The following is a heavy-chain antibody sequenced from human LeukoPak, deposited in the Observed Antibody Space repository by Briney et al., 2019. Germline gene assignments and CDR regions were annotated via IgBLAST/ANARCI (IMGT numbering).Heavy chain of an antibody. D-gene: IGHD6-13*01. CDR1: GGTFSTYA. Sequence: GASVKVSCKVSGGTFSTYAFSWVRQAPGQGLEWMGGITPIFGTTNYAQKFQGRVTITADESSNTAYMELSSPTSEDTAVFYCARDFRDTAYSSNWQQNYYHDYGMDVWGQGTTVTVSS. CDR3: ARDFRDTAYSSNWQQNYYHDYGMDV. V-gene: IGHV1-69*13. CDR2: ITPIFGTT. J-gene: IGHJ6*02.